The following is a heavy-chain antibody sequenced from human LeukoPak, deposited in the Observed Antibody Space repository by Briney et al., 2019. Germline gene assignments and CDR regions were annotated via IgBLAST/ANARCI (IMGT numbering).Heavy chain of an antibody. V-gene: IGHV3-73*01. Sequence: GSLRLSCAASGFTFSGSAMHWVRQASGKGLEWVGRIRSKANSYATAYAASVKGRFTISRDDSKNTAYLQMNSLKTEDTAVYYCARRVVVPAAPYYFDYWGQGTLVTVSS. D-gene: IGHD2-2*01. CDR1: GFTFSGSA. CDR2: IRSKANSYAT. J-gene: IGHJ4*02. CDR3: ARRVVVPAAPYYFDY.